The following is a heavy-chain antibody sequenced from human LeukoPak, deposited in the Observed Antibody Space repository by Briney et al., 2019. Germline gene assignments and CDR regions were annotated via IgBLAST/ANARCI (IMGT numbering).Heavy chain of an antibody. Sequence: ASVKVSCKASRYTFTSYGISWVRQAPGQGLEWMGWISAYNGNTNYAQKLQGRVTMTTDTSTSTAYMELRSLRSDDTAVYYCARCRGVLLWFGELTAVDAFDIWGQGTMVTVSS. CDR1: RYTFTSYG. V-gene: IGHV1-18*01. D-gene: IGHD3-10*01. CDR3: ARCRGVLLWFGELTAVDAFDI. J-gene: IGHJ3*02. CDR2: ISAYNGNT.